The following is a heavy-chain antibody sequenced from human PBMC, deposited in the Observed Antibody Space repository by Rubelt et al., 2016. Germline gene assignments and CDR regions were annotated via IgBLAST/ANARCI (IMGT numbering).Heavy chain of an antibody. CDR2: SGST. D-gene: IGHD6-13*01. CDR3: ARTEYSSSWFDP. Sequence: SGSTYYNPSLKSRVTISVDTSKNQFSLKLSSVTAADTAVYYCARTEYSSSWFDPWGQGTLVTVSS. J-gene: IGHJ5*02. V-gene: IGHV4-30-2*04.